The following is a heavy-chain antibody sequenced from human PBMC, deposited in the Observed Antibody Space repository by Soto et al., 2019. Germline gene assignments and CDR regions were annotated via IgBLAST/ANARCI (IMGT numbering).Heavy chain of an antibody. V-gene: IGHV1-3*01. CDR3: AREKWGSGSRWLDP. Sequence: ASVKVSCKASGYTYISYSMHWVRQAPGQRLEWMGWFNVGNGNTKYSQNFQGRVTINQDTSASTAYMELSSLTSEDTAVYYCAREKWGSGSRWLDPWGQGTLVTVSS. CDR2: FNVGNGNT. J-gene: IGHJ5*02. D-gene: IGHD6-19*01. CDR1: GYTYISYS.